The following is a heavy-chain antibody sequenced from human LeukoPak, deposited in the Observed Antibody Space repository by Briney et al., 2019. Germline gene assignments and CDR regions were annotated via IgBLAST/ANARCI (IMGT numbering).Heavy chain of an antibody. CDR3: ARDRAWNYFDY. V-gene: IGHV3-53*05. CDR2: IYSGGST. J-gene: IGHJ4*02. CDR1: GLTVSSNY. Sequence: GGSLRLSCAASGLTVSSNYMSWVRQAPGKGLEWVSIIYSGGSTYSADSVKGRFTISRDNSKNTLYLQMDSLRAEDTAVYYCARDRAWNYFDYWGQGTLVTVSS. D-gene: IGHD3-3*01.